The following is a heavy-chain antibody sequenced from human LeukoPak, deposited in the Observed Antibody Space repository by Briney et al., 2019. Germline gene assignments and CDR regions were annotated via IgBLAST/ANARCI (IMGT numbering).Heavy chain of an antibody. J-gene: IGHJ4*02. Sequence: ASVKVSCKSSGYMFTSHGIHWLRQAPGQGLEWMGWISAQNGNTNYVQQFLGRVTMTRDTSASTAYMELRSLKSDDTAVYYCTRESNGGYGFDYWGQGTLVTVAS. D-gene: IGHD5-12*01. CDR2: ISAQNGNT. CDR3: TRESNGGYGFDY. V-gene: IGHV1-18*01. CDR1: GYMFTSHG.